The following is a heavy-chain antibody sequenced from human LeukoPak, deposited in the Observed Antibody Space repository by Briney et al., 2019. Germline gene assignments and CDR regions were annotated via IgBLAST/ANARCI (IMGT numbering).Heavy chain of an antibody. CDR1: GYTFTSYD. J-gene: IGHJ4*02. V-gene: IGHV1-8*01. CDR2: MNPNSGNT. CDR3: ARHLSKWLVASIRDSQLDY. D-gene: IGHD6-19*01. Sequence: ASVKVSCKASGYTFTSYDINWVRQATGQGLEWMGWMNPNSGNTDYAQKFQGRVTMTRNTSISTAYMELSSLRSGDTAVYYCARHLSKWLVASIRDSQLDYWGQGTLVTVSS.